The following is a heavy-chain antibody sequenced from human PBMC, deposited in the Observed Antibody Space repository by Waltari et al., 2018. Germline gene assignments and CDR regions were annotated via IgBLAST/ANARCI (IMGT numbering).Heavy chain of an antibody. CDR1: GGSISNYF. Sequence: QVQLQELGPGLVKPSETLSLTCTVSGGSISNYFWSWIRQPPGKGLEWIGYVYSTGTTNYNPSLKSRVTISLDKSNNPFSLRLSSVTAADTAVYYCARDGLWFGELPSFDHWGRGTLVTVSS. CDR2: VYSTGTT. D-gene: IGHD3-10*01. V-gene: IGHV4-59*01. J-gene: IGHJ4*02. CDR3: ARDGLWFGELPSFDH.